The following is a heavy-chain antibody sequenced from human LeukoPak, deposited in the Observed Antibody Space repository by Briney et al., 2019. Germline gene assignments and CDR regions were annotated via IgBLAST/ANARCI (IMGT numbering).Heavy chain of an antibody. V-gene: IGHV4-59*01. CDR3: VRDRELTY. CDR1: GGSINNYY. Sequence: SETLSLTCTVSGGSINNYYWSWIRQPPGKGLEWIGYIYNSGSSTIYNPSLKSRVTISVDTSKNQFSLRLSSVTAADTAVYFCVRDRELTYWGQGTLVTVSS. D-gene: IGHD3-10*01. J-gene: IGHJ4*02. CDR2: IYNSGSST.